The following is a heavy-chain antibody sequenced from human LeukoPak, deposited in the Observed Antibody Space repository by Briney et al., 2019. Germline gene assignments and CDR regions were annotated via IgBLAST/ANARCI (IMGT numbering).Heavy chain of an antibody. CDR3: AGDWRGSYFPDF. V-gene: IGHV1-2*02. CDR2: INPNSGDT. J-gene: IGHJ4*02. D-gene: IGHD1-26*01. Sequence: PGASVKVSCKASGYTLTDYYMHWVRQAPGQGLEWMGWINPNSGDTNYAQKFQGRVTMTRDTSISTAYMDLSRLTSDDTAIYYCAGDWRGSYFPDFWGQGTLVTVSS. CDR1: GYTLTDYY.